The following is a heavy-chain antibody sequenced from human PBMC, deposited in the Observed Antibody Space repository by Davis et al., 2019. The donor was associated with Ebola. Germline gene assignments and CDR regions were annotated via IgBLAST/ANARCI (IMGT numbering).Heavy chain of an antibody. Sequence: SETLSLTCAVYGGSFSGYYWSWIRQPPGKGLEWIGYIYYSGSTNYNPSLKSRVTISVDTSKNQFSLKLSSVTAADTAVYYCARGAYDILTGYFPYNWFDPWGQGTLVTVS. CDR1: GGSFSGYY. D-gene: IGHD3-9*01. V-gene: IGHV4-59*01. CDR3: ARGAYDILTGYFPYNWFDP. CDR2: IYYSGST. J-gene: IGHJ5*02.